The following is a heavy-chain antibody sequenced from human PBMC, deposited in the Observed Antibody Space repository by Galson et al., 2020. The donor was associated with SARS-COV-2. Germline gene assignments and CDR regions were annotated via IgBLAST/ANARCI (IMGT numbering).Heavy chain of an antibody. V-gene: IGHV3-7*01. Sequence: GESLKNSCAASGFNFSSYWITWVRQAPGKGLEWVANIKQDGSEKYYVDSVKGRFTISRDNAKNSLYLQMNSLRAEDTAVYYCARDDSYGYYWGQGTLVTVSS. J-gene: IGHJ4*02. CDR2: IKQDGSEK. D-gene: IGHD5-18*01. CDR3: ARDDSYGYY. CDR1: GFNFSSYW.